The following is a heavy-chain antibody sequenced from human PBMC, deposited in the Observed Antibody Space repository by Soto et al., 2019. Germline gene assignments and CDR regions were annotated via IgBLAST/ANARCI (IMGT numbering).Heavy chain of an antibody. D-gene: IGHD3-22*01. CDR1: GGSISSYY. V-gene: IGHV4-59*08. J-gene: IGHJ3*02. CDR2: IYYSGST. CDR3: ARGSDYYDSSGYYYEGDAFDI. Sequence: SETLSLTCTVSGGSISSYYWSWIRQPPGKGLEWIGYIYYSGSTNYNPSLKSRVTISVDTSKNQFSLKLSSVTAADTAVYYCARGSDYYDSSGYYYEGDAFDIWGQGTMVTVSS.